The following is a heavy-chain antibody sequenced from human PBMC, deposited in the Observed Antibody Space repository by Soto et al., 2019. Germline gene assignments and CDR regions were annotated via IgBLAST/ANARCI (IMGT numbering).Heavy chain of an antibody. J-gene: IGHJ5*02. CDR3: ARHHLAVAGTNWFDP. V-gene: IGHV5-51*01. CDR2: IFPADSET. CDR1: GYTFTNYW. D-gene: IGHD6-19*01. Sequence: GESLKISCQASGYTFTNYWVGWVRQMPGKGLEWMGIIFPADSETRYSPSFQGQVTMSVDKSITTAYLQWSSLKASDTAIYYCARHHLAVAGTNWFDPWGQGXPVTVSS.